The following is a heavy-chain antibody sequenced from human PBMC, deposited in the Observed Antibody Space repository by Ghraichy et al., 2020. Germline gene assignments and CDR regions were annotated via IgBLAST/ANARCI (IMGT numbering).Heavy chain of an antibody. CDR2: INSDVSST. J-gene: IGHJ6*02. Sequence: LSLTCAASGFTFSSYWMHWVRQAPGKGLVWVSRINSDVSSTSYADSVKGRFTISRDNAKNTLYLQMNSLRAEDTAVYYCARGYFYGMDVWGQGPTVTVSS. CDR1: GFTFSSYW. V-gene: IGHV3-74*01. CDR3: ARGYFYGMDV.